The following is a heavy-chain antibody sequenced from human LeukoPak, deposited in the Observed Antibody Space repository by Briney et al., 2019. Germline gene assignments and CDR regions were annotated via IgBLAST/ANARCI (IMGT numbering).Heavy chain of an antibody. CDR1: GGSISSYY. Sequence: SETLSLTCTVSGGSISSYYWSWIRQPPGKGLEWIGYIYYSGSTNYNPSLKSRVTISVDTSKNQFSLKLSSVTAADTAVYYCARARLEFWYEVYYFDYWGQGTLVTVSS. CDR3: ARARLEFWYEVYYFDY. V-gene: IGHV4-59*01. D-gene: IGHD6-13*01. CDR2: IYYSGST. J-gene: IGHJ4*02.